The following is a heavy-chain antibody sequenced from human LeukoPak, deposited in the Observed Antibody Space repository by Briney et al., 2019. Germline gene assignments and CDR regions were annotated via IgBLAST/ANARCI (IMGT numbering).Heavy chain of an antibody. D-gene: IGHD4-17*01. CDR2: IYHSTST. V-gene: IGHV4-59*08. Sequence: SETLSLTCTVSGGSTSSYYWSWIRQPPGKGLEWIGYIYHSTSTNYNPSLKSRVTISVDTSKNQFSLKLSSVTAADTAVYYCARHGMDGDSHDYWGQGTLVTVSS. J-gene: IGHJ4*02. CDR3: ARHGMDGDSHDY. CDR1: GGSTSSYY.